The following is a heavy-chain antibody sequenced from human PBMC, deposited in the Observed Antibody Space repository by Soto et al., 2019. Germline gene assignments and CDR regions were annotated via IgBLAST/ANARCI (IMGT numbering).Heavy chain of an antibody. D-gene: IGHD5-12*01. CDR3: VRAAGYSGNDYVYYYGMDV. J-gene: IGHJ6*02. V-gene: IGHV3-33*01. CDR1: GFTFSSYG. Sequence: QVQLVESGGGVVQPGRSLRLSCAASGFTFSSYGMHWVRQAPGKGLEWVSLVWYDGGNEYYADSVKGRFAISRDNSQNTLYLQMNSLRDGDTAVYYCVRAAGYSGNDYVYYYGMDVWGQGTTVTVSS. CDR2: VWYDGGNE.